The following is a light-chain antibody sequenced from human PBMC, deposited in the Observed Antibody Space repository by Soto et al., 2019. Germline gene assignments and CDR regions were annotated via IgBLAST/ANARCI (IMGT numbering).Light chain of an antibody. CDR2: GAS. CDR1: QSVSSSY. V-gene: IGKV3-20*01. Sequence: EIVLTQSPGRLSLSPGERATLSCRASQSVSSSYLAWYQQKPGQAPRLLIYGASIRATGIPDRFIGSGSGTDFTLTISRLEPEDVAVYYCQQFGGPPSTFGQGTRVEIK. CDR3: QQFGGPPST. J-gene: IGKJ1*01.